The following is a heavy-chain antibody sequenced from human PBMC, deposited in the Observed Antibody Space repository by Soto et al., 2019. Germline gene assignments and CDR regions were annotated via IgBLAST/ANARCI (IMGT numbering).Heavy chain of an antibody. V-gene: IGHV1-8*01. Sequence: QVQLVQSGAEVKKPGASVKVSCKASGYTSTSYDINWVRQAAGQGLEWMGWINLNSGDTDSAQKFQGRLTMTRDTSISTAYMELSSLTSEDTAVYYCARGRGWRDYWGQGTLVTVSS. J-gene: IGHJ4*02. D-gene: IGHD6-19*01. CDR1: GYTSTSYD. CDR3: ARGRGWRDY. CDR2: INLNSGDT.